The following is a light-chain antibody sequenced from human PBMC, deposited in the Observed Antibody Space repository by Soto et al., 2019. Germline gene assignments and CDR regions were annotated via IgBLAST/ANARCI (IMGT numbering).Light chain of an antibody. CDR1: QSISTY. Sequence: DIQMTQSPSSLSASVGDRVTITCRASQSISTYLNWYQQKPGKAPKLLIYAAFILQSGVPSRFSGGGSVTDFTLTISNLQPEDFATYFCQQSYSSPLTFGGGTKVEIK. J-gene: IGKJ4*01. CDR3: QQSYSSPLT. CDR2: AAF. V-gene: IGKV1-39*01.